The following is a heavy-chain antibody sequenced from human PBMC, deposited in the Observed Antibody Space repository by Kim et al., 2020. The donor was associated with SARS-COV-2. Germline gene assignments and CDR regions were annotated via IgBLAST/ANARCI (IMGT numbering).Heavy chain of an antibody. Sequence: SETLSLTCAVSDGSISSKWWTWVRQPPGKGLEWIGEIFHSGSTNYNPSLKSRVTMSVDKPKNQFSLKLSSVTAAATAVYYCARLGSDGGNYFWFDPWGQG. V-gene: IGHV4-4*02. CDR3: ARLGSDGGNYFWFDP. D-gene: IGHD1-26*01. CDR1: DGSISSKW. J-gene: IGHJ5*02. CDR2: IFHSGST.